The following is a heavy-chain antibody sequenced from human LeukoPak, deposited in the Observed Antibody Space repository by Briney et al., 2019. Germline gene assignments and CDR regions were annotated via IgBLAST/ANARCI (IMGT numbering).Heavy chain of an antibody. CDR1: GGSFSGYY. CDR3: ARGGIRYCSSTSCYPLDYYGMDV. V-gene: IGHV4-34*01. D-gene: IGHD2-2*01. CDR2: INHSGST. J-gene: IGHJ6*02. Sequence: PETLSLTCAAYGGSFSGYYWSWIRQPPGKGLEWIGEINHSGSTNYNPSLKSRVTISVDTSKNQFSLKLSSVTAADTAVYYCARGGIRYCSSTSCYPLDYYGMDVWGQGTTVTVSS.